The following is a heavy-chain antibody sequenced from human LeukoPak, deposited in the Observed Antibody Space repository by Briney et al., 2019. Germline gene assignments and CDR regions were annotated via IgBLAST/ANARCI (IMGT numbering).Heavy chain of an antibody. CDR2: ISWSGGST. D-gene: IGHD2-15*01. V-gene: IGHV3-20*04. CDR1: GFTFSSYA. J-gene: IGHJ5*02. Sequence: GGSLRLSCAASGFTFSSYAMTWVRQVPGKGLEWVSGISWSGGSTGYGDSVKGRFTISRDNAKKSLYLQMNSVRVEDAALYYCARSDGGFNLWGQGILVTVSS. CDR3: ARSDGGFNL.